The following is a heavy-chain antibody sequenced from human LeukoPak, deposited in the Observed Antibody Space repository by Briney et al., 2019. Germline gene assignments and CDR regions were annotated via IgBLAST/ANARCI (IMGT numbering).Heavy chain of an antibody. CDR2: IIPIFGTP. Sequence: GASVKVSCKASRGTFRTYSVTWVRQAPGRGLEWMGGIIPIFGTPNYAQKFQGRVKVTTDDATGTAYMELSSLMSEDTAIYYCARVDRYHFYLDVWGKGTPVTVSS. CDR3: ARVDRYHFYLDV. CDR1: RGTFRTYS. J-gene: IGHJ6*03. V-gene: IGHV1-69*05.